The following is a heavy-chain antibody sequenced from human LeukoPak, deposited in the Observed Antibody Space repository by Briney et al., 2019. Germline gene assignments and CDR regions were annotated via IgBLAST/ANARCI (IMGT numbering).Heavy chain of an antibody. CDR1: GFTVSSNY. CDR3: ARDGYNPDYYYYYGMDV. CDR2: IYSGGST. V-gene: IGHV3-53*01. D-gene: IGHD5-24*01. Sequence: PGGSLRLSCAASGFTVSSNYMSWVRQAPGKGLEWVSVIYSGGSTYYADSVKGRFTISRDNSKNTLYLQMNSLRAEDTAVYYCARDGYNPDYYYYYGMDVWGQGTTVTVSS. J-gene: IGHJ6*02.